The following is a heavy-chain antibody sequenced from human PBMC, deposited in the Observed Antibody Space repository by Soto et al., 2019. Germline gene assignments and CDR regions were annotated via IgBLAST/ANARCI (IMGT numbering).Heavy chain of an antibody. V-gene: IGHV3-30-3*01. CDR2: ISYDGSNK. Sequence: QVQLVESGGGVVQPGRSLRLSCAASGFTFSSYAMHWVRQAPGKGLEWVAVISYDGSNKYYADSVKGRFTISRDNSKNRLYLQMNSLRAEDTAVYYCARDRELVGIVSGGYFDLWGRGTLVTVSS. D-gene: IGHD2-8*02. J-gene: IGHJ2*01. CDR3: ARDRELVGIVSGGYFDL. CDR1: GFTFSSYA.